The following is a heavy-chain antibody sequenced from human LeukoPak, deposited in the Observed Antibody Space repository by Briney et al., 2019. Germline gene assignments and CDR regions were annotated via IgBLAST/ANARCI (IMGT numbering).Heavy chain of an antibody. CDR2: IYSGGST. CDR3: ARAAIAAAGTIDF. Sequence: GGSLRLSCAASGFIFNRYSFNWVRQAPGKGLEWVSVIYSGGSTYYADSVKGRFTISRDSSKNTLYLQMNSLGVEDTAVYYCARAAIAAAGTIDFWGQGTLVTVSS. V-gene: IGHV3-53*01. CDR1: GFIFNRYS. D-gene: IGHD6-13*01. J-gene: IGHJ4*02.